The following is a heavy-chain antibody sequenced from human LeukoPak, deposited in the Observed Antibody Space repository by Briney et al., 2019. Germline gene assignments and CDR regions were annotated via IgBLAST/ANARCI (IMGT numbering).Heavy chain of an antibody. CDR1: GGSISSSSYY. D-gene: IGHD2-2*01. CDR2: IYYSGST. V-gene: IGHV4-39*01. Sequence: PSETLSLTCTVSGGSISSSSYYWGWIRQPPGTGLEWIGSIYYSGSTYYNPSLKSRVTISVDTSKNQFSLKLSSVTAADTAVYYCARRPLYCSSTSCSGFDPWGQGTLVTVSS. CDR3: ARRPLYCSSTSCSGFDP. J-gene: IGHJ5*02.